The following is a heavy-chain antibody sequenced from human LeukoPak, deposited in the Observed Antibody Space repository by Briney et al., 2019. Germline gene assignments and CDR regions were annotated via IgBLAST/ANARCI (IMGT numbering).Heavy chain of an antibody. CDR3: ARAGAPYGSGNYYNSDV. Sequence: PSETLSLTCTVSGGSISSYYWSWIRQPPGKGLEWIGYIHYSGSSNYNPSLKSRVTISVDTSKNQFSLKLSSVTAADTAVYYCARAGAPYGSGNYYNSDVWGQGTTVTVSS. V-gene: IGHV4-59*01. D-gene: IGHD3-10*01. CDR2: IHYSGSS. J-gene: IGHJ6*02. CDR1: GGSISSYY.